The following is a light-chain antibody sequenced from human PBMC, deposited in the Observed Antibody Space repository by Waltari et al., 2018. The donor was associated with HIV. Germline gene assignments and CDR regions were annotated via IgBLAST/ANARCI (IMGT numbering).Light chain of an antibody. CDR2: RNN. CDR1: SSNIGGNY. Sequence: QSVLTQPPSASETPGQRVTISCSGSSSNIGGNYVYWYQHLPGTAPKLLIYRNNHRPSGVPDRFSGSKSGASASLAISGLRSEDEADYYCAAWDDSLSGWVFGGGTKLTVL. V-gene: IGLV1-47*01. CDR3: AAWDDSLSGWV. J-gene: IGLJ3*02.